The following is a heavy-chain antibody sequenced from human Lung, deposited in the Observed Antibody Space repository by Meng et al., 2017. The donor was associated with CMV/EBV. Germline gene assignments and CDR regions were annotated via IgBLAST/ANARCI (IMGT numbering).Heavy chain of an antibody. V-gene: IGHV1-2*02. CDR3: LTYTSSSHSFGP. J-gene: IGHJ5*02. D-gene: IGHD6-6*01. Sequence: ASVXVSXXASGDTPTADFMFWVRQAPGQGLEWMGWINSHSGATQYAQKFQGRVTMTRDTSISTVYMDLSSLRSDDTADYYCLTYTSSSHSFGPWGQGTLVTVSS. CDR2: INSHSGAT. CDR1: GDTPTADF.